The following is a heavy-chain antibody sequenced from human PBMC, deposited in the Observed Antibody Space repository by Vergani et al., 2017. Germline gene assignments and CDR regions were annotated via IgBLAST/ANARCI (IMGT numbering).Heavy chain of an antibody. CDR2: IRSKAYGQAT. J-gene: IGHJ4*02. CDR3: ARGPRGSLYCSSTSCYIWRFDY. CDR1: EFTFGYYA. V-gene: IGHV3-49*03. Sequence: EVQLVESGGDLVQPGRSLRLSCTASEFTFGYYAMDWFRQAPGQGLEWVGGIRSKAYGQATIYAASVKGRFTISRDDSKSIAYLQMNSLRAEDTAVYYCARGPRGSLYCSSTSCYIWRFDYWGQGTLVTVSS. D-gene: IGHD2-2*02.